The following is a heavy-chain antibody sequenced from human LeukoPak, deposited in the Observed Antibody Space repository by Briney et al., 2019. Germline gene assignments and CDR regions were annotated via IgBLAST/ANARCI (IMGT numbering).Heavy chain of an antibody. CDR2: IYYSGST. J-gene: IGHJ6*03. CDR1: GGSISSYY. D-gene: IGHD2-2*01. V-gene: IGHV4-59*01. CDR3: ARGMVVVVPAGTYYMDV. Sequence: PSETLSLTCTVSGGSISSYYWSWIRQPPGKGLEWIGYIYYSGSTNYNPSLKSRVTISVDTSKNQFSLKLSSVTAADTAVYYYARGMVVVVPAGTYYMDVWGKGTTVTVSS.